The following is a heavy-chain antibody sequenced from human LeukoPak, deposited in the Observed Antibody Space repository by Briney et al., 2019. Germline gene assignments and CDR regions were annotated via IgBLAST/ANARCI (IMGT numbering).Heavy chain of an antibody. V-gene: IGHV4-59*01. CDR3: AKGGYSYASNFDY. Sequence: SETLSLTCTVSGGSISSYYWSWIRQPPGKGLEWIGYIYYSGSTNYNPSLKSRVTISVDTSKNQFSLKLSSVTAADTAVYHCAKGGYSYASNFDYWGQGTLVTVSS. J-gene: IGHJ4*02. CDR1: GGSISSYY. CDR2: IYYSGST. D-gene: IGHD5-18*01.